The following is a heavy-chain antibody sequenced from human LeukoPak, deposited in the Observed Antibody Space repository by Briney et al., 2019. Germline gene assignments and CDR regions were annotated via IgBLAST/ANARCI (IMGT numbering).Heavy chain of an antibody. Sequence: GGSLRLSCAASGFTFSSHWMSWVRQAPGKGLEWVANIKQDGSEKYYVDSVKGRFTISRDNAKNSLYLQMNSLRAEDTAVYYCAKVIEIIVGATTGFDYWGQGTLVTVSS. V-gene: IGHV3-7*01. D-gene: IGHD1-26*01. CDR2: IKQDGSEK. CDR1: GFTFSSHW. CDR3: AKVIEIIVGATTGFDY. J-gene: IGHJ4*02.